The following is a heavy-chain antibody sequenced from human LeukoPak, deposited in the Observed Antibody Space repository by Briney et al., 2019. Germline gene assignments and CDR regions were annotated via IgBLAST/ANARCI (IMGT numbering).Heavy chain of an antibody. D-gene: IGHD6-19*01. J-gene: IGHJ4*02. Sequence: PGGSLRLSCAASGFTFSSYAMHWVRQAPGKGLEWVAVISYDGSNKYYADSVKGRFTISRDNSKNTLYLQMNSLRAEDTAVYYCARAHSGGWYYFDYWGQGTLVTVSS. CDR2: ISYDGSNK. V-gene: IGHV3-30*04. CDR1: GFTFSSYA. CDR3: ARAHSGGWYYFDY.